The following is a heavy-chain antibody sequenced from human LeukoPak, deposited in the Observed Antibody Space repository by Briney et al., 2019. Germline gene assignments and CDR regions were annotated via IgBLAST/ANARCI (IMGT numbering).Heavy chain of an antibody. Sequence: PGRSLRLSCAASGFTFSSYGMHWVRQAPGKGLEWVAVIWYDGSNKYYADSVKGRFTISRDNSKNTLYLQMNSLRAEDTAVYYCARGTGYYYDSSGYVNWGQGTLVTVSS. J-gene: IGHJ4*02. CDR3: ARGTGYYYDSSGYVN. V-gene: IGHV3-33*01. CDR1: GFTFSSYG. D-gene: IGHD3-22*01. CDR2: IWYDGSNK.